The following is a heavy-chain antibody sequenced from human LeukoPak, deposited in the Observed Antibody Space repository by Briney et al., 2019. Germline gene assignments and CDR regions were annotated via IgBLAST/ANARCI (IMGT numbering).Heavy chain of an antibody. CDR1: GYTFTSYY. J-gene: IGHJ3*02. D-gene: IGHD6-19*01. Sequence: ASVKVSCKASGYTFTSYYMHWVRQAPGQGLEWMGIINPSGGSTSYAQKFQGRVTMTRDTSTSTVYMELSSLRSEDTAVYYCSSPYSSVAGTESDAFDIWGQGTMATVSS. CDR2: INPSGGST. V-gene: IGHV1-46*01. CDR3: SSPYSSVAGTESDAFDI.